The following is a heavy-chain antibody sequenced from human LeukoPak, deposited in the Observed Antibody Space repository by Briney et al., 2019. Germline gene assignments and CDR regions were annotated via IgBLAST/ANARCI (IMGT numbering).Heavy chain of an antibody. CDR1: GFTFNTYW. CDR3: ARDPVRRDSY. V-gene: IGHV3-74*01. J-gene: IGHJ4*02. CDR2: INPDGSQT. Sequence: PGGSLRLSCAASGFTFNTYWMHWVRQAPGKGLLWVSHINPDGSQTNYADSVTGRFTISRDNAKNTLYLQMNSLRAEDTAVYYCARDPVRRDSYWGQGTLVTVSS. D-gene: IGHD3-10*01.